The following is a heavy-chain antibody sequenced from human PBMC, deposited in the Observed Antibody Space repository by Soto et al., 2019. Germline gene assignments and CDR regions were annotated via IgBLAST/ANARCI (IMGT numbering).Heavy chain of an antibody. J-gene: IGHJ5*02. V-gene: IGHV4-34*11. Sequence: ETLSLTCAVYGGSFSGYYWSWIRQPPGKGLEWIGYIYYSGSTNYNPSLKSRVTISVDTSKNQFSLNLSSVTAADTAVYYCARNKDSSSWVNWFDPWGQGTLVTVSS. CDR3: ARNKDSSSWVNWFDP. D-gene: IGHD6-13*01. CDR1: GGSFSGYY. CDR2: IYYSGST.